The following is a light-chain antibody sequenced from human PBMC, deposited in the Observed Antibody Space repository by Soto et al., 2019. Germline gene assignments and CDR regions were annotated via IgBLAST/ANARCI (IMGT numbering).Light chain of an antibody. J-gene: IGKJ5*01. V-gene: IGKV3-20*01. Sequence: EIVLTQAPDTLSLSPGERATLSCRASQSVSRSYLAWYQQKPGQAPRLLIHGASSRATGIPDRFSGSGSGTDFTLTISRLESEDFAVYYCQQYARSPITFGQGTRLEIK. CDR2: GAS. CDR1: QSVSRSY. CDR3: QQYARSPIT.